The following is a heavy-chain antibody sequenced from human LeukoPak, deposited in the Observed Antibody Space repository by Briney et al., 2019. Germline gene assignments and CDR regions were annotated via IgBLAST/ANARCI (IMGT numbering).Heavy chain of an antibody. CDR3: TKGYYEPFDY. CDR1: GGPIRTYY. D-gene: IGHD3-22*01. Sequence: SETLSLTCTVSGGPIRTYYWDWIRQAPGKGLEWIGCISDSGTTYYNPSLKSRVTISLDTSKNHFSLKLTSVTAADTAVYFCTKGYYEPFDYWGQGMMVTVSS. J-gene: IGHJ4*02. V-gene: IGHV4-59*01. CDR2: ISDSGTT.